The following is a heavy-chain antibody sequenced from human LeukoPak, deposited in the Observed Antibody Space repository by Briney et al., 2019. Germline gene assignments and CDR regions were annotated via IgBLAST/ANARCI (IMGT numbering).Heavy chain of an antibody. CDR2: IRGSGRHT. Sequence: PGGSLRLSCVASGFTFSNYAMMWVRQTQERRLEWVAGIRGSGRHTFYADSVKGRFTISRDNFKNTLYLQMNSLRADDSAVYYCERDPNDVYIVAFDIQRWGLGTLVTVSS. D-gene: IGHD3-16*02. J-gene: IGHJ1*01. CDR1: GFTFSNYA. V-gene: IGHV3-23*01. CDR3: ERDPNDVYIVAFDIQR.